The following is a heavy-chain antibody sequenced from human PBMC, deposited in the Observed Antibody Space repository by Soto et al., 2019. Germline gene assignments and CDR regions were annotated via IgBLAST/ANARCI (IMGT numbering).Heavy chain of an antibody. CDR2: INPIGGYT. CDR1: GYDFFKYN. D-gene: IGHD2-21*02. J-gene: IGHJ4*02. V-gene: IGHV1-46*01. CDR3: TRADSDVVILPDVRPLFDL. Sequence: QVQLVQSGAEVKKPGASVKVSCKTSGYDFFKYNMHWVRQAPGQGLEWMGVINPIGGYTRHAQKFQGRVIMTRDRSSKIVYMELSGLTSADTAMYYCTRADSDVVILPDVRPLFDLWGQGALVTVSS.